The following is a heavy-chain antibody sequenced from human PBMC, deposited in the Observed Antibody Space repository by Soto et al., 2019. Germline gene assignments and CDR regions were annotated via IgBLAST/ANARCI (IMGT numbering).Heavy chain of an antibody. CDR1: GFSLTTSGVG. CDR2: IYWDDDK. Sequence: QITLKESAPTLVKPTQTLTLTCTFSGFSLTTSGVGVGWIRQPPGKALEWLALIYWDDDKRYSPSLKSRLTITKDTSKNQVVLTMTKMDPVDTATYYCASRGGGGYDSRWGQGTLVTVSS. CDR3: ASRGGGGYDSR. V-gene: IGHV2-5*02. D-gene: IGHD5-12*01. J-gene: IGHJ4*02.